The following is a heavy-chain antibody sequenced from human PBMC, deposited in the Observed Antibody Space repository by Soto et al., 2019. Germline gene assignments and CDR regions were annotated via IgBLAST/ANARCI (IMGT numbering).Heavy chain of an antibody. V-gene: IGHV4-59*01. CDR1: GGSISSYY. J-gene: IGHJ6*02. CDR2: IYYSGST. Sequence: QVQLQESGPGLVKPSETLSLTCTVSGGSISSYYWSWIRQPPGKGLEWIGYIYYSGSTNYNPSLKSRVTISVDTSKNQFSLKLSTVTAADTAVYYCASVTVDDFPGYGMDVWGQGTTVTVSS. CDR3: ASVTVDDFPGYGMDV. D-gene: IGHD3-3*01.